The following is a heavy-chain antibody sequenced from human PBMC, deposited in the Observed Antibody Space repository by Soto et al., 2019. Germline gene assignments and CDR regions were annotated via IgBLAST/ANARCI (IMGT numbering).Heavy chain of an antibody. D-gene: IGHD6-19*01. V-gene: IGHV4-34*01. Sequence: QVQLQQWGAGLLKPSETLSLTCAVYGGSFSGYYWSWIRQPPGKGLEWIGEINHSGSTNYNPSLKSRVTISVDASKNQFSLKLSSVTAADTAVYYCARGRGGGWYQARLDPGRVDYWGQGTLVTVSS. J-gene: IGHJ4*02. CDR3: ARGRGGGWYQARLDPGRVDY. CDR1: GGSFSGYY. CDR2: INHSGST.